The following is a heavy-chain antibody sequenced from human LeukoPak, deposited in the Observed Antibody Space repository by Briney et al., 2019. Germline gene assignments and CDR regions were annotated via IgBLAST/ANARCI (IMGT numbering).Heavy chain of an antibody. CDR3: VRDVSRGIGMDV. V-gene: IGHV3-21*06. J-gene: IGHJ6*02. CDR1: GFSFYRYN. D-gene: IGHD3-10*01. Sequence: PGGSLRLSCLASGFSFYRYNMNWVREAPGKGLEWVSTISPGVSGYTWYAESVKGRFTISRDNPENSLYLQMDSLRADDTAVYYCVRDVSRGIGMDVWGQGTTVTVSS. CDR2: ISPGVSGYT.